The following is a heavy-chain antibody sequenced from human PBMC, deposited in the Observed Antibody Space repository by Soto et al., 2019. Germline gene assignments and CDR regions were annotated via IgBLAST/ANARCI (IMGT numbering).Heavy chain of an antibody. J-gene: IGHJ6*02. D-gene: IGHD1-26*01. CDR2: IYYSGST. CDR1: GGSISRGGYY. Sequence: SETLSLTCTVSGGSISRGGYYWSWIRQHPGKGLEWIGYIYYSGSTYYNPSLKSRVTISVDTSKNQFSLKLSSVTAADTAVYYCARLGVPAARYYGMDVWGQGTTVTVSS. CDR3: ARLGVPAARYYGMDV. V-gene: IGHV4-31*03.